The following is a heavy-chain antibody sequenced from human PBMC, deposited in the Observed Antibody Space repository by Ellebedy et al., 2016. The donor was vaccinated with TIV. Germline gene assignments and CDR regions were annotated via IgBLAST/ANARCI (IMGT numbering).Heavy chain of an antibody. CDR2: IKSNSGGI. D-gene: IGHD3-10*01. J-gene: IGHJ5*02. V-gene: IGHV1-2*02. Sequence: AASVKVSCKASGYTFTGYYMHWVRQAPGQGLEWMGWIKSNSGGIHYAQKFQGRVTMTRDTSISTAYMELSSLTSDDTAVYYCARGGGSGHDLWGQGTLVTVSS. CDR1: GYTFTGYY. CDR3: ARGGGSGHDL.